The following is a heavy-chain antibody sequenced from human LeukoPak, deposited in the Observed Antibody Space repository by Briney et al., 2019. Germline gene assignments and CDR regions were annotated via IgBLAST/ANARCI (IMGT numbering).Heavy chain of an antibody. CDR3: ARACIAAAGTGLYP. CDR1: GFTFSSYS. V-gene: IGHV3-21*01. J-gene: IGHJ5*02. CDR2: ISSSSSYI. Sequence: PGGSLRLSCAASGFTFSSYSMNWVRQAPGKGLEWVSSISSSSSYIYYADSVKGRFTISRDNAKNSLYLQMNSLRAEDTAVYYCARACIAAAGTGLYPWGQGTLVTVSS. D-gene: IGHD6-13*01.